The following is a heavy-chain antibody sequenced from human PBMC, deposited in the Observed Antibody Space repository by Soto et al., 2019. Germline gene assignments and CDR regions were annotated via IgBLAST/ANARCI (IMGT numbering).Heavy chain of an antibody. CDR1: GGSISSSNW. D-gene: IGHD3-9*01. J-gene: IGHJ4*02. CDR2: IYHSGST. V-gene: IGHV4-4*02. Sequence: QVQLQESGPGLVKPSGTLSLTCAVSGGSISSSNWWRWVRQPPGKGLEWIGEIYHSGSTNYNPSLKSRVTISVDKSKNQFSLKLSSVTAADTAVYYCARSYYDILTGYYGRTFDYWGQGTLVTVSS. CDR3: ARSYYDILTGYYGRTFDY.